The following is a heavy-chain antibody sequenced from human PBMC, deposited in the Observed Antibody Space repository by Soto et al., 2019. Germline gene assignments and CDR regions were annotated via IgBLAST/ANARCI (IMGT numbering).Heavy chain of an antibody. CDR3: ARGRGYSYGLDP. V-gene: IGHV4-30-4*02. Sequence: SDTLSLTCTVSGDSIRSNNNYWSCIRQPPGEGLEWIGFISYSGTTSYSPSLKSRVAISLDTSKNQFSLSLSSVTAADTAVYYCARGRGYSYGLDPWGQGTLVTVS. D-gene: IGHD5-18*01. CDR1: GDSIRSNNNY. CDR2: ISYSGTT. J-gene: IGHJ5*02.